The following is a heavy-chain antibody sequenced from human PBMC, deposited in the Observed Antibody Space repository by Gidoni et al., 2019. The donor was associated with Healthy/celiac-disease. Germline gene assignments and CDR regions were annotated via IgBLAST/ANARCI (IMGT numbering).Heavy chain of an antibody. CDR2: INHSGST. CDR3: ARVVPAAPKYNWFDP. V-gene: IGHV4-34*01. J-gene: IGHJ5*02. Sequence: QVQLQQWGAGLLKPSATLSLPGAVYGGSFSGYYWSWIRQPPGKGLEWIGEINHSGSTNYNPSLKSRVTISVDTSKNQFSLKLSSVTAADTAVYYCARVVPAAPKYNWFDPWGQGTLVTVSS. D-gene: IGHD2-2*01. CDR1: GGSFSGYY.